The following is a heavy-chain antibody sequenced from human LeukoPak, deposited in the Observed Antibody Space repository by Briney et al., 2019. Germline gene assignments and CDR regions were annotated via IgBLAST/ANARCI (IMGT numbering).Heavy chain of an antibody. CDR3: ARGRGGIAAAGTKY. J-gene: IGHJ4*02. D-gene: IGHD6-13*01. CDR1: GGSFSGYY. Sequence: TSETLSLTCAVYGGSFSGYYWSWIRQPPGKGLEWSGEINHSGSTNYNPSLKSRVTISVDTSKNQFSLKLSSVTAADTAVYYCARGRGGIAAAGTKYWGQGTLVTVSS. CDR2: INHSGST. V-gene: IGHV4-34*01.